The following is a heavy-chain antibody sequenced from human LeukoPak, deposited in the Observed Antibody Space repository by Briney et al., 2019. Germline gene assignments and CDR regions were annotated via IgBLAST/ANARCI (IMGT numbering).Heavy chain of an antibody. V-gene: IGHV4-34*01. Sequence: RASETLSLTCAVYGGSFSGYYWSWIRQPPGKGLEWIGEINHSGSTNYNPSLKSRVTISVGTSKNQFSLKLSSVTAADTAVYYCARGPDVVVPAAMFQPYYYYGMDVWGQGTTVTVSS. CDR3: ARGPDVVVPAAMFQPYYYYGMDV. CDR1: GGSFSGYY. D-gene: IGHD2-2*01. CDR2: INHSGST. J-gene: IGHJ6*02.